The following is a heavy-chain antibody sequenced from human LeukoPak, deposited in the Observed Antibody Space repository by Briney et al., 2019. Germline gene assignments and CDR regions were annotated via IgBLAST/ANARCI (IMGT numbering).Heavy chain of an antibody. Sequence: GGSLRLSCAASGFTFTGHTMTWLRQAPGKGLEWVSIIGGRDDRTYYADSEKGRFTISRDNSKNILYLQMNSLRAEDTAVYYCAKDPNPFYDFWSGYKWGQGTLVTVSS. CDR2: IGGRDDRT. CDR3: AKDPNPFYDFWSGYK. V-gene: IGHV3-23*01. J-gene: IGHJ4*02. D-gene: IGHD3-3*01. CDR1: GFTFTGHT.